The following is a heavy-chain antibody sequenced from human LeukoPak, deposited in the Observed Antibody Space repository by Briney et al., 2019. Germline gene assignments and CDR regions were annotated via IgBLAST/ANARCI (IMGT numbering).Heavy chain of an antibody. V-gene: IGHV4-39*07. J-gene: IGHJ2*01. CDR2: IYYSGST. D-gene: IGHD6-19*01. Sequence: SETLSLTCTVSGGSISSSSYYWGWIRQPPGKGLEWIGSIYYSGSTYYNPSLKSRVTISVDTSKNQSSLKLSSVTAADTAVYYCARAYSSGWLGWYFDLWGRGTLVTVSS. CDR1: GGSISSSSYY. CDR3: ARAYSSGWLGWYFDL.